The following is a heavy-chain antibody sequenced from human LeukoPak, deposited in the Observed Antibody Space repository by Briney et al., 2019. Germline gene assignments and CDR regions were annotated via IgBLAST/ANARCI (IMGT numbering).Heavy chain of an antibody. CDR2: ISGSGGST. V-gene: IGHV3-23*01. J-gene: IGHJ1*01. CDR1: GFTFSSYA. CDR3: ANSIVVVPAAHLAGYFQH. D-gene: IGHD2-2*01. Sequence: GGSLRLSCAASGFTFSSYAMSWVRQAPGKGLEWVSAISGSGGSTYYADSVKGRFTISRDNSKNTLYLQMNSLRAEDTAVYYCANSIVVVPAAHLAGYFQHWGQGTLVTVSS.